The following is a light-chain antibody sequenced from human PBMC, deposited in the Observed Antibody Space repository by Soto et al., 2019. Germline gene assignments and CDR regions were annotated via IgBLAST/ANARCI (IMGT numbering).Light chain of an antibody. CDR3: AAWDDSLNGYV. CDR1: SSNIGSNT. V-gene: IGLV1-44*01. Sequence: QSVLTQPPSASGTPGQRVTISCSGSSSNIGSNTVNWYQQLPGTAPKLLIYSNNQQPSGVPDRFSGSKSGTSASLAISGLQSDDEADYYCAAWDDSLNGYVFGTGTKLTVL. J-gene: IGLJ1*01. CDR2: SNN.